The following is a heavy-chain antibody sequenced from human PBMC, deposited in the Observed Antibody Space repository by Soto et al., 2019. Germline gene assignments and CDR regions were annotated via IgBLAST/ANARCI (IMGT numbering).Heavy chain of an antibody. CDR1: GFTFSSYG. Sequence: QVHLVESGGGVVQPGRSLRLSCAASGFTFSSYGMHWVRQAPGKGLEWVALISSDGSNQYYADSVKGRFTISRDNSKNTLYLQMNSLRAEDTAVYYCAKDKGYSYGHAFDYWGQGTLVTVSS. CDR2: ISSDGSNQ. J-gene: IGHJ4*02. V-gene: IGHV3-30*18. D-gene: IGHD5-18*01. CDR3: AKDKGYSYGHAFDY.